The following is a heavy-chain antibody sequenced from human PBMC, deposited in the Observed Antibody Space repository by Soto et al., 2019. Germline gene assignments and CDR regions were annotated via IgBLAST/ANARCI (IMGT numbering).Heavy chain of an antibody. Sequence: QVQLVESGGSVVQPGRSLRLSCAASGFTFSSYGMHWVRQAPGKGLEWVAVIWYDGSNKYYADSVKGRFTISRDNSKNTLYLQMNSLRAEDTAVYYCARVGVDDFWSGYYWYFDYWGQGTLVTVSS. CDR3: ARVGVDDFWSGYYWYFDY. CDR2: IWYDGSNK. D-gene: IGHD3-3*01. V-gene: IGHV3-33*01. J-gene: IGHJ4*02. CDR1: GFTFSSYG.